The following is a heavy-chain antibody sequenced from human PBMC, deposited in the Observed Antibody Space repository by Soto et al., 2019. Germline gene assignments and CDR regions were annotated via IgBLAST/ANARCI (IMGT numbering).Heavy chain of an antibody. CDR3: XXXXXXXXXXXXX. Sequence: QVTLKESGPVLVKPTETLTLTCTVSGFSLSNARMGVSWIRQPPGKALEWLAHIFSNDEKSYSTSLKSRLTISKDTSKSQVVLTMTNMDPVDTAXXXXXXXXXXXXXXXXXXGQGTTVTVSS. V-gene: IGHV2-26*01. CDR1: GFSLSNARMG. CDR2: IFSNDEK. J-gene: IGHJ6*02.